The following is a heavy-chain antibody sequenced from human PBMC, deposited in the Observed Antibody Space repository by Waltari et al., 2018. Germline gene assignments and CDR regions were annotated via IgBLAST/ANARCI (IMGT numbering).Heavy chain of an antibody. D-gene: IGHD1-7*01. CDR2: IYHSGST. Sequence: QVQLQESGPGLVKPSETLSLTCAVSGYSISSGYYWGWIRQPPGKGLEWIGSIYHSGSTYCNPSLKSRVTISVDTSKNQFSLKLSSVTAADTAVYYCARAGLELGISNFDYWGQGTLVTVSS. J-gene: IGHJ4*02. CDR1: GYSISSGYY. V-gene: IGHV4-38-2*01. CDR3: ARAGLELGISNFDY.